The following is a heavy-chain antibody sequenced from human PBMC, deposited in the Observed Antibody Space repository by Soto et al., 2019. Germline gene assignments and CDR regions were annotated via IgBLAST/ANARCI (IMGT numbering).Heavy chain of an antibody. J-gene: IGHJ4*02. V-gene: IGHV1-8*01. D-gene: IGHD3-3*01. Sequence: GASVKVSCKASGYTFTSCDINWVRQATGQGLEWMGWMNPSGGNRGYAQKFQGRVTMTRNTSTSTAYMELSSLSSEDTAVYYCAPNYDYWSGYFVNWGQGTLVTRLL. CDR1: GYTFTSCD. CDR2: MNPSGGNR. CDR3: APNYDYWSGYFVN.